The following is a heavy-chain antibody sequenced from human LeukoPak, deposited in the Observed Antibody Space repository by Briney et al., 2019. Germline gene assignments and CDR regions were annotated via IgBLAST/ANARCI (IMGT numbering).Heavy chain of an antibody. CDR2: IYSGGST. CDR1: GFTVSSNY. CDR3: AKSGGTYCSGGNCYFDY. D-gene: IGHD2-15*01. V-gene: IGHV3-53*05. Sequence: PGGSLRLSCAASGFTVSSNYMSWVRQAPGKGLEWVSVIYSGGSTYYADSVKGRFTISRDNSKNTLYLQINSLRAEDTAVYYCAKSGGTYCSGGNCYFDYWGQGTLVTVSS. J-gene: IGHJ4*02.